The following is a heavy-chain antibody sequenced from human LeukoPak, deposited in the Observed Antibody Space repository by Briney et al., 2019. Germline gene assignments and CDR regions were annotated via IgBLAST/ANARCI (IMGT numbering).Heavy chain of an antibody. D-gene: IGHD6-19*01. J-gene: IGHJ5*02. CDR1: GGSLSGYY. V-gene: IGHV4-34*11. CDR2: IYYSGNT. CDR3: ARGQARLSWFDP. Sequence: PSETLSLTCAVYGGSLSGYYWSWIRQPPGKGLEWIGSIYYSGNTSNNPSLQSRVTISVDTSKNQFSLKLSSVTAADTAVYYCARGQARLSWFDPWGQGTLVTVSS.